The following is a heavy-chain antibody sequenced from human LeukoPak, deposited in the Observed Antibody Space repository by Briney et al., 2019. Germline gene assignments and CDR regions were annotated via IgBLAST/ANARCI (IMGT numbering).Heavy chain of an antibody. CDR2: IYHSGST. J-gene: IGHJ3*02. V-gene: IGHV4-34*01. CDR3: ARDGHAGI. D-gene: IGHD2-8*01. CDR1: GGSFSGYY. Sequence: SETLSLTCAVYGGSFSGYYWSWIRQPPGKGLEWIGEIYHSGSTNYNPSLKSRVTISVDKSKNQFSLKLSSVTAADTAVYYCARDGHAGIWGQGTMVTVSS.